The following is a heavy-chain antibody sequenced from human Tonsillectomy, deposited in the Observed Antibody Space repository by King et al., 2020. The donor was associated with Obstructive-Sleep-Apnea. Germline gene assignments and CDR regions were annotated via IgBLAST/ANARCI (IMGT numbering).Heavy chain of an antibody. CDR2: IYYSGYT. Sequence: QLQESGPGLVKPSETLSLTCTVSGGSISSDGYYWSWIRQHPGKGLEWIGYIYYSGYTDYNPFLESRVTISVDTSKNHFSLKLSSVTAADTAVYYCARGTTSSWSGNWFDPWGQGTLVTVSS. CDR3: ARGTTSSWSGNWFDP. J-gene: IGHJ5*02. CDR1: GGSISSDGYY. V-gene: IGHV4-31*03. D-gene: IGHD6-13*01.